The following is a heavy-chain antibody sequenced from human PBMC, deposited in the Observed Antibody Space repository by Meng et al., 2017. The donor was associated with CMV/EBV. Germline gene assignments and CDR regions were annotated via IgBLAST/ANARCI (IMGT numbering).Heavy chain of an antibody. Sequence: GESLKISCAASGFILSDYGMHWVRQAPGKGLEWVSYISSSSSTIYYADSVKGRFTISRDNAKNSLYLQMNSLRAEDTAVYYCARGLGRFLEWLPHFDYWGQGTLVTVSS. J-gene: IGHJ4*02. CDR3: ARGLGRFLEWLPHFDY. D-gene: IGHD3-3*01. CDR1: GFILSDYG. CDR2: ISSSSSTI. V-gene: IGHV3-48*04.